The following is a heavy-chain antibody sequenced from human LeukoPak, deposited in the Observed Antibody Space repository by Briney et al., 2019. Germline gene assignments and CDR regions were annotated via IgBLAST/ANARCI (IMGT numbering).Heavy chain of an antibody. CDR1: GFTISSYS. D-gene: IGHD2-2*02. CDR2: ISSSSSYI. V-gene: IGHV3-21*01. J-gene: IGHJ5*02. CDR3: ASRYCSSTSCYTSLPYNWFDP. Sequence: GGSLRLSCAASGFTISSYSMNWVRQAPGKGLEWVSSISSSSSYIYYADSVKGRFTISRDNAKNSLYLQMYSLRAEDTAVYYCASRYCSSTSCYTSLPYNWFDPWGQGTLVTVSS.